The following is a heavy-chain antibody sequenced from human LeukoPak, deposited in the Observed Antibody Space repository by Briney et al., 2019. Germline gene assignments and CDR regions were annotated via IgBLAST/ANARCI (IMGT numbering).Heavy chain of an antibody. D-gene: IGHD3-10*01. J-gene: IGHJ4*02. CDR1: GFTFGDYA. Sequence: PWGSLRLSCTASGFTFGDYAMTWVRQAPGKGLEWVGFIRSKAYGGTTEYAASVKGRFTILRDDSKSIAYLQMNSLKTEDTAVYYCTRSGGVRGVNSGYWGQGTLVTVSS. CDR3: TRSGGVRGVNSGY. CDR2: IRSKAYGGTT. V-gene: IGHV3-49*04.